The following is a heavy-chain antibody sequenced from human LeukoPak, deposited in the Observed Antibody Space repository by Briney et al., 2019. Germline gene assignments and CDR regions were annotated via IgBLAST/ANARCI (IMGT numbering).Heavy chain of an antibody. Sequence: SETLSLTCTVSGYSISSGYDWGWIRQPPGKGLEWIGSIYHSGSTYYNPSLKSRVTISVDTSKNQFSLKLSSVTAADTAVYYCARSYCGGDCYSDWFDPWGQGTLVTVSS. CDR3: ARSYCGGDCYSDWFDP. D-gene: IGHD2-21*02. CDR2: IYHSGST. V-gene: IGHV4-38-2*02. CDR1: GYSISSGYD. J-gene: IGHJ5*02.